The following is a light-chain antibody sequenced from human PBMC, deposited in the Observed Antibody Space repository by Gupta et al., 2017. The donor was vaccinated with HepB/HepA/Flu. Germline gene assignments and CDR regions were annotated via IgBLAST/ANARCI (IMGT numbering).Light chain of an antibody. CDR3: QQNHDYPLT. V-gene: IGKV1-39*01. CDR1: QNIYTY. CDR2: GRS. J-gene: IGKJ2*01. Sequence: DLPITPSPSSLSASVGDRVTITCRASQNIYTYLNWYQQKPGKAPNLLIYGRSTLQTGVPSRFSGSGSGTDFTLTISSLQPEDFATYYCQQNHDYPLTFGQGTRMEIK.